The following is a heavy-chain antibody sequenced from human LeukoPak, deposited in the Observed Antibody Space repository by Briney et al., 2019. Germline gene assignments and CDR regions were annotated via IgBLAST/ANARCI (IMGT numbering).Heavy chain of an antibody. CDR1: DISFPAPGYY. CDR2: SYYSGST. CDR3: ARDLYGSGHFVPESP. V-gene: IGHV4-61*08. J-gene: IGHJ5*02. Sequence: SETLTFTCTVSDISFPAPGYYGSSIRQPPGKGLEWIGYSYYSGSTMYNPSLISRVTISVDTSKNQYSLRLSSVTAADTAVYYCARDLYGSGHFVPESPWGQGSLVTVSS. D-gene: IGHD3-10*01.